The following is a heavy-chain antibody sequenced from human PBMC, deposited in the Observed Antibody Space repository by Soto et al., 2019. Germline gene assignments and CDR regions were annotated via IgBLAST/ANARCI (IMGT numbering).Heavy chain of an antibody. CDR3: ARGYAYYISAGLGDY. CDR2: ISYDGSNK. V-gene: IGHV3-30-3*01. D-gene: IGHD3-9*01. Sequence: QVQLVESGGGVVQPGRSLRLSCAASGFTFSSHAMHWVRQAPSKGLEWVAVISYDGSNKYYTDSVKGRFTISRDNSKNTLYLQMNSLRAEDTAVYYCARGYAYYISAGLGDYWGQGTLVTVSS. J-gene: IGHJ4*02. CDR1: GFTFSSHA.